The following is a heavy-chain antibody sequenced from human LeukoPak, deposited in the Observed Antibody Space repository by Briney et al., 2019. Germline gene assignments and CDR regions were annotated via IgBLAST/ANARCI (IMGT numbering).Heavy chain of an antibody. J-gene: IGHJ6*02. CDR1: GFTFSSYA. D-gene: IGHD3-10*01. Sequence: PGGSLRLSCAASGFTFSSYAMSWVRQAPGKGLEWVSAISGSGGSTYYADSVKGRFTISRDNSKNTLYLQMNSLRAEDTAVYYCARDSPYYGSGINDYYYGMDVWGQGTTVTVSS. CDR2: ISGSGGST. CDR3: ARDSPYYGSGINDYYYGMDV. V-gene: IGHV3-23*01.